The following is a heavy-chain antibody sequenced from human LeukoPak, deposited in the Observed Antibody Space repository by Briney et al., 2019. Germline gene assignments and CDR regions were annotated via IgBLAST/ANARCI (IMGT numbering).Heavy chain of an antibody. CDR3: ARGTYGYYMDV. CDR2: IYYSGST. CDR1: GASISSYY. D-gene: IGHD4-17*01. Sequence: SETLSLTCTVSGASISSYYWSWIRQPPGKGLEWIGYIYYSGSTNYNPSLKSRVTISVDTSKNQFSLKLSSVTAADTAVYFCARGTYGYYMDVWGKGTTVTVSS. J-gene: IGHJ6*03. V-gene: IGHV4-59*08.